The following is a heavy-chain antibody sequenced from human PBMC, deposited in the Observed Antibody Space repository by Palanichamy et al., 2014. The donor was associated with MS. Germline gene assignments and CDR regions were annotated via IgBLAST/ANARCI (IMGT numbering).Heavy chain of an antibody. Sequence: QLQLQESGPGVVKPSETLSLNCSVSGGPISSSSYYWGWIRQPPGKGLEWLGTIYYSGSTYYNPSLKSRATISVDTSKNQISLKLSSVTAADTAVYYCARRAWGSGFDYWGQGTLVTVSA. J-gene: IGHJ4*02. CDR1: GGPISSSSYY. V-gene: IGHV4-39*01. CDR3: ARRAWGSGFDY. CDR2: IYYSGST. D-gene: IGHD3-16*01.